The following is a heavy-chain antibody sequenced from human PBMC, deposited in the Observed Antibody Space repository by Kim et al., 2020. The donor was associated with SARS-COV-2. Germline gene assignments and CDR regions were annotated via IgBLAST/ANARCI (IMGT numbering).Heavy chain of an antibody. V-gene: IGHV4-59*01. Sequence: SETLSLTCTVSGGSISSYYWSWIRQPPGKGLEWIGYIYYSGSTNYNPSLKSRVTISVDTSKNQFSLKLSSVTAADTAVYYCARGSRTYYYVHYYYGMDVWGQGTTVTVSS. CDR2: IYYSGST. CDR3: ARGSRTYYYVHYYYGMDV. CDR1: GGSISSYY. J-gene: IGHJ6*02. D-gene: IGHD3-10*02.